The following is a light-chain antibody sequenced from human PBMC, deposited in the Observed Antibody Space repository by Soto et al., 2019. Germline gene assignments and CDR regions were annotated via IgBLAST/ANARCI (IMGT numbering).Light chain of an antibody. CDR3: QQSYSTLGT. J-gene: IGKJ1*01. V-gene: IGKV1-39*01. Sequence: QMTQSPSSLSASVGDRLIITCRADHSINNYLNWYQQKPGQVPKLLIYAPSTLQSGVPSRFSGSGSGRVFTLTINSLQPEDFATYYCQQSYSTLGTFGRGTRVEI. CDR1: HSINNY. CDR2: APS.